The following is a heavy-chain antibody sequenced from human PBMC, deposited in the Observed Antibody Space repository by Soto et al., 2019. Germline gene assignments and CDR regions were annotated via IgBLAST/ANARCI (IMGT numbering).Heavy chain of an antibody. CDR2: IIPIFGTA. V-gene: IGHV1-69*13. J-gene: IGHJ6*02. Sequence: SVKVSCKASGGTFSSYAISWVRQAPGQGLEWMGGIIPIFGTANYAQKFQGRVTITADESTSTAYMELSSLRSEDTAVYYCAREAVEAAAAGSYYYYGMDVWGQGTTVTVSS. CDR1: GGTFSSYA. D-gene: IGHD6-13*01. CDR3: AREAVEAAAAGSYYYYGMDV.